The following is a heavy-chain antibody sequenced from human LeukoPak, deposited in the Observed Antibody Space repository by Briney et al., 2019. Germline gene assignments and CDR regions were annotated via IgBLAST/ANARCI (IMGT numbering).Heavy chain of an antibody. CDR3: ARPSNYGDRLAYYYGMDV. CDR1: GGTFSSYA. CDR2: IIPIFGTA. D-gene: IGHD4-17*01. J-gene: IGHJ6*02. Sequence: SVNVSCKASGGTFSSYAISWVRQAPGQGLEWMGGIIPIFGTANYAQKFQGRVTITADESTSTAYMELSSLRSEDTAVYYCARPSNYGDRLAYYYGMDVWGQGTTVTVSS. V-gene: IGHV1-69*13.